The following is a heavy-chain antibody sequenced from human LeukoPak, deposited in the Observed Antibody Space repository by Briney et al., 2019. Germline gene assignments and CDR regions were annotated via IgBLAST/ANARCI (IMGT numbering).Heavy chain of an antibody. V-gene: IGHV7-4-1*02. Sequence: ASVKVSCKASGYTFTGYYMHWVRQAPGQGLEWMGWINTNTGNPTYAQGFTGRFVFSLDTSVSTAYLQISSLKAEDTAVYYCARDISGYSRVDYYMDVWGKGTTVTVSS. CDR2: INTNTGNP. D-gene: IGHD5-18*01. J-gene: IGHJ6*03. CDR3: ARDISGYSRVDYYMDV. CDR1: GYTFTGYY.